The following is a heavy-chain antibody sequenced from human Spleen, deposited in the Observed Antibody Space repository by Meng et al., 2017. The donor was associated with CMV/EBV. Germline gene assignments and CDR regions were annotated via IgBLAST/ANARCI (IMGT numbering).Heavy chain of an antibody. CDR3: AKDSQSRDYDFWSGSTYYNGVDV. Sequence: GGSLRLSCTTSGFTFSNYGMHWVRQPPGKGLEWVALIWCDGSNKYYADSMKGRFTISRDNSKNTMYLEMNSLRAEDTAVYYCAKDSQSRDYDFWSGSTYYNGVDVWGQGTAVTVSS. D-gene: IGHD3-3*01. V-gene: IGHV3-33*06. CDR1: GFTFSNYG. J-gene: IGHJ6*02. CDR2: IWCDGSNK.